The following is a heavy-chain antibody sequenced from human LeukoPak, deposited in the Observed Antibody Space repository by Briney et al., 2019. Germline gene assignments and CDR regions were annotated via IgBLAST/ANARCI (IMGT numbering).Heavy chain of an antibody. Sequence: GGSLRLSCAASGFTFSSYSMNWVRQAPGKGLEWVSSISSSSSYMYYADSVKGRFTISRDNAQNSLYLHMGSLRAEDTAVYYCARDPYSGGYGDDYYYYMDVWGKGTTVTISS. CDR1: GFTFSSYS. CDR3: ARDPYSGGYGDDYYYYMDV. CDR2: ISSSSSYM. D-gene: IGHD1-26*01. V-gene: IGHV3-21*01. J-gene: IGHJ6*03.